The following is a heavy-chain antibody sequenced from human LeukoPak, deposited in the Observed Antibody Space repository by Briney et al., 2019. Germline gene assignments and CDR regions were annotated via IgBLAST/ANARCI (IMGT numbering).Heavy chain of an antibody. V-gene: IGHV3-23*01. D-gene: IGHD4-17*01. CDR2: VSSSGTST. CDR3: AKAGDQNYYYYMDV. Sequence: PGGSLRLSCAASGFTFSTYAMSWVRQAPGKGLEWVSVVSSSGTSTYYADSVKGRFTISRDNSKNTLYLQMNSLRAEDTAVYYFAKAGDQNYYYYMDVSGKGTTVTVSS. J-gene: IGHJ6*03. CDR1: GFTFSTYA.